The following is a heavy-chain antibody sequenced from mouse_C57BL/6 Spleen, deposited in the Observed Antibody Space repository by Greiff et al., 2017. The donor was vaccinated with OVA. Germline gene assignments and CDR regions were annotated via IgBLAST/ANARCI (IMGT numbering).Heavy chain of an antibody. J-gene: IGHJ3*01. CDR2: IYPRDGST. CDR3: ARGVVPHYGSSEGLAY. Sequence: QVQLQQSDAELVKPGASVKISCKVSGYTFPDHTIHWMKQRPEQGLEWIGYIYPRDGSTKYNEKFKGKATLTADKSSSTAYMQLNSLTSEDSAVYFCARGVVPHYGSSEGLAYWGQGTLVTVSA. D-gene: IGHD1-1*01. V-gene: IGHV1-78*01. CDR1: GYTFPDHT.